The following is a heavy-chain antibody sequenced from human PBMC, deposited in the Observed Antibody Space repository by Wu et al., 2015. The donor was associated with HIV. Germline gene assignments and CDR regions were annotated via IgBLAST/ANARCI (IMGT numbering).Heavy chain of an antibody. V-gene: IGHV1-2*02. D-gene: IGHD6-13*01. CDR3: AGRSERSSSWLLDH. CDR2: INIKTGDS. Sequence: QVQLVQSGAEVKEPGASVKVSCKASGYTFTDYYIHWVRQAPGQGLEWMGWINIKTGDSNSARNFKGRITMTRDTSMSTAYMELNSLRSEDTAVYYCAGRSERSSSWLLDHWGQGTLVTVSS. J-gene: IGHJ4*02. CDR1: GYTFTDYY.